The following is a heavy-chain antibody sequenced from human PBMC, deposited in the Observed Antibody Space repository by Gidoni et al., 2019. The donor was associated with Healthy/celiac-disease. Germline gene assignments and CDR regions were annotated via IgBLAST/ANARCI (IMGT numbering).Heavy chain of an antibody. CDR3: ARQDSGSYFSWFDP. D-gene: IGHD1-26*01. J-gene: IGHJ5*02. Sequence: LQLEGSGPGLVKPPETLSLTCTVSGGSISSSSYYWGWIRQPPGKGLEWIGSIYYSGSTYYNPSLKSRVTISVDTSKNQFSLKLSSVTAADTAVYYCARQDSGSYFSWFDPWGQGTLVTVSS. CDR1: GGSISSSSYY. CDR2: IYYSGST. V-gene: IGHV4-39*01.